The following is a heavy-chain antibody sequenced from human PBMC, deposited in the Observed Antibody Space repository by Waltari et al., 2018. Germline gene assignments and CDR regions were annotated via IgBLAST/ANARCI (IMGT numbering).Heavy chain of an antibody. V-gene: IGHV3-53*01. CDR1: GFRVSYNY. CDR2: IHAGGNT. D-gene: IGHD5-12*01. J-gene: IGHJ4*02. Sequence: EEQLVESGGGLIQPGGSLRLSCEASGFRVSYNYMSWVRQAPGKGLEWVSVIHAGGNTYYGDSVKGRFTISRDISKNTLYLQMNSLTVEDSAMYYCARAGLGSPSQWLQLFDSWGRGTLVTVSA. CDR3: ARAGLGSPSQWLQLFDS.